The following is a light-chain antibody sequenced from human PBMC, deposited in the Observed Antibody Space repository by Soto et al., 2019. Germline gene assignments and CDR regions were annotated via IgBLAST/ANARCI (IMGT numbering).Light chain of an antibody. Sequence: QSALTQPHSVSGSPGQSVTISCTGTSSDVGGYNYVSWYQQHPGKAPKLMIYDVSKRPSGVPDRFSGSKSGNTASLTISGLQAGDEADYYCCSYAGSYIYVFGAGTKVTVL. CDR1: SSDVGGYNY. J-gene: IGLJ1*01. CDR2: DVS. V-gene: IGLV2-11*01. CDR3: CSYAGSYIYV.